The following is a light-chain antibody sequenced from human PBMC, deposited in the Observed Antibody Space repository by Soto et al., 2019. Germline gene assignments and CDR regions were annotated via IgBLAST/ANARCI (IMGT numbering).Light chain of an antibody. V-gene: IGLV1-44*01. CDR2: SNN. CDR3: AAWDDNLYV. J-gene: IGLJ1*01. Sequence: QSALTQPPSASGTPGQRVTISCSGSDSNIGSNTVNWYQQLPGTAPKLLIYSNNQRPSGVPDRFSGSKSGTSASLAINGLQSEDEADYYCAAWDDNLYVFGTGTKVTVL. CDR1: DSNIGSNT.